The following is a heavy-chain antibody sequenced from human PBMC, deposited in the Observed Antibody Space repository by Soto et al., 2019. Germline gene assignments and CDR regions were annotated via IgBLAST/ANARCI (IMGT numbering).Heavy chain of an antibody. D-gene: IGHD2-2*01. V-gene: IGHV1-69*01. Sequence: QVQLVQSGAEVKKPGSSVKVSCKVSGGTFSSHSINWVRQAPGQGPEWMGGIIPIFGTENYAQKFQGRVTITAVESTSTAYMELSSLTSEDTALYYCSTSVYCSTTRCYYYYGLDVWGQGTTVIVSS. CDR3: STSVYCSTTRCYYYYGLDV. CDR2: IIPIFGTE. J-gene: IGHJ6*02. CDR1: GGTFSSHS.